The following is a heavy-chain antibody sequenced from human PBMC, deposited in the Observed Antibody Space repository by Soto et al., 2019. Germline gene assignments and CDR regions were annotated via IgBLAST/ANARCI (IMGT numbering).Heavy chain of an antibody. Sequence: GGSLRLSCVVSGFTFRNFVMRWVRQTPGKGLEWVSTITETGGDTYYTDSVKGRFTISRDNSKNTLYLQMSSLRAEDTALYYCTKASSDRHHMDVWGQGTTVTVSS. J-gene: IGHJ6*02. CDR2: ITETGGDT. CDR1: GFTFRNFV. CDR3: TKASSDRHHMDV. V-gene: IGHV3-23*01.